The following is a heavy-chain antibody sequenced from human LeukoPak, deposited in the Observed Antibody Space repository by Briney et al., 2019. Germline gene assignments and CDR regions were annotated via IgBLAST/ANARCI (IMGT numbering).Heavy chain of an antibody. J-gene: IGHJ4*02. CDR1: GGSNHSYY. Sequence: PSETLSLTCTVSGGSNHSYYWGWIRQPAGKGLEWIGRIYTTGSTNYNPSLESRVTMSVDTSKNQFSLKLTSVTAADTAIYYCARAGYTISYYSLDYWGQGILVTVSS. D-gene: IGHD2-15*01. V-gene: IGHV4-4*07. CDR2: IYTTGST. CDR3: ARAGYTISYYSLDY.